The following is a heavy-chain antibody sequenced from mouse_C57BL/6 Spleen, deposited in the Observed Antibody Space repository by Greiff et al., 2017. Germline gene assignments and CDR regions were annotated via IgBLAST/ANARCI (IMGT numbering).Heavy chain of an antibody. CDR2: INYDGSST. CDR3: ARGSYYAMDY. CDR1: GFTFSDYY. J-gene: IGHJ4*01. Sequence: EVKLVESEGGLVQPGSSLKLSCTASGFTFSDYYMAWVRQVPEKGLEWVANINYDGSSTYYLDSLKSRFIISRDNAKNILYLQMSSLKSEDTATYYCARGSYYAMDYWGQGTSGTVSS. V-gene: IGHV5-16*01.